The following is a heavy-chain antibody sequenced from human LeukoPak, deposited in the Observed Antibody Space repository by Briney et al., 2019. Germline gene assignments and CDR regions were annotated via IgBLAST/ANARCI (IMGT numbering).Heavy chain of an antibody. D-gene: IGHD6-13*01. Sequence: SQTLSLTCTVSGASISSYYWSWIRQPPGKGLEWIGYIYYSGNTNCNPSLESRVTISVDTSKNQFSLKLSSVTAADTAVYYCARVGSHCFYCCGQGTLVTVSS. CDR1: GASISSYY. CDR3: ARVGSHCFYC. V-gene: IGHV4-59*01. J-gene: IGHJ4*02. CDR2: IYYSGNT.